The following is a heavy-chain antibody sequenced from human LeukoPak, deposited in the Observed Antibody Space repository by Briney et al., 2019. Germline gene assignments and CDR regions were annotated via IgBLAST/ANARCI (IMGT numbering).Heavy chain of an antibody. CDR2: INHSGST. CDR3: ARIRYSSGWYVRDY. D-gene: IGHD6-19*01. V-gene: IGHV4-34*01. CDR1: GGSFSGYY. J-gene: IGHJ4*02. Sequence: SETLSLTCAVYGGSFSGYYRSWIRQPPGKGLEWIGEINHSGSTNYNPSLKSRVTISVDTSKNQFSLKLSSVTAADTAVYYCARIRYSSGWYVRDYWGQGTLVTVSS.